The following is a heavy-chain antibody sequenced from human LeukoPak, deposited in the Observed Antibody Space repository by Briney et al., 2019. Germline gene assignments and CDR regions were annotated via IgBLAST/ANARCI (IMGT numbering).Heavy chain of an antibody. J-gene: IGHJ4*02. V-gene: IGHV3-74*01. CDR2: INSDGSST. CDR3: ARGPHIVVVPAALDY. Sequence: PGGSLRLSCAASGFTFSSYWMHWVRQAPGKGLVWVSRINSDGSSTSYADSVKGRFTISRDNAKNTLYLQMNSLRAEDTAVYYCARGPHIVVVPAALDYWGQGTLVTASS. D-gene: IGHD2-2*01. CDR1: GFTFSSYW.